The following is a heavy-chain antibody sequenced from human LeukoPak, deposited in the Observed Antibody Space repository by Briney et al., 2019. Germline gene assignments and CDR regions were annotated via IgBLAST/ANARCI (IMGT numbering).Heavy chain of an antibody. D-gene: IGHD3-22*01. CDR1: GISFSSYG. V-gene: IGHV3-33*01. Sequence: QAGGSLRLSCATSGISFSSYGMHWVRQAPGKGLEWVAVVWYDGTNKNYVDSVKGRFTISRDNSENTLYLQMNSLRAEDTAVYYWARGGNDLNVSNSYFAYGAKGT. CDR2: VWYDGTNK. J-gene: IGHJ4*02. CDR3: ARGGNDLNVSNSYFAY.